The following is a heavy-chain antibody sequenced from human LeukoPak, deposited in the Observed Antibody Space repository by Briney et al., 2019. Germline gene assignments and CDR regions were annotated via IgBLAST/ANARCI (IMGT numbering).Heavy chain of an antibody. CDR2: ISSSSSYI. Sequence: GGSLRLSCAASGFTFSSYGMNWVRQAPGKGLEWVSSISSSSSYIYYADSVKGRFTISRDNAKNSLYLQMNSLRAEDTAVYYCARDLGREYYGSGSYYLYYYYYGMDVWGQGTTVTVSS. D-gene: IGHD3-10*01. V-gene: IGHV3-21*01. CDR3: ARDLGREYYGSGSYYLYYYYYGMDV. J-gene: IGHJ6*02. CDR1: GFTFSSYG.